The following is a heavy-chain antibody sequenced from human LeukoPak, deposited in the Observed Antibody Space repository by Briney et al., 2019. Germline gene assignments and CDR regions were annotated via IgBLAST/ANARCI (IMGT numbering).Heavy chain of an antibody. J-gene: IGHJ4*02. D-gene: IGHD3-10*01. V-gene: IGHV3-7*01. CDR1: GFTFGDYA. CDR2: IKQDGSEK. Sequence: GGSLRLSCTASGFTFGDYAMSWVRQAPGKGLEWVANIKQDGSEKYYVDSVKGRFTISRDNAKNSLYLQMNSLRAEDTAVYYCASRGGYFEYWGQGTLVTVSS. CDR3: ASRGGYFEY.